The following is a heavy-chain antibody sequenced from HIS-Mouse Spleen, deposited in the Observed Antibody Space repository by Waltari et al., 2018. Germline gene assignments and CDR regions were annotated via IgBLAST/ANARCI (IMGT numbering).Heavy chain of an antibody. CDR3: ARDLELDAFDI. J-gene: IGHJ3*02. V-gene: IGHV3-74*01. Sequence: EVQLVESGGGLVQPGGSLRLSCAASGLTFGSNWMHWVRQAPGKGLVWVSRINSDGSSTSYADSVKGRFTISRDNAKNTLYLQMNSLRAEDTAVYYCARDLELDAFDIWGQGTMVTVSS. CDR1: GLTFGSNW. CDR2: INSDGSST. D-gene: IGHD1-1*01.